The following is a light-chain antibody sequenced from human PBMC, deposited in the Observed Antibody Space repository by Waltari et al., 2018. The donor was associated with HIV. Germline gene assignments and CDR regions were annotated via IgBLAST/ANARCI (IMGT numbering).Light chain of an antibody. CDR1: QSVFYSSNNKNY. J-gene: IGKJ5*01. V-gene: IGKV4-1*01. Sequence: DIVMTKSPDSLAVSLGERATINCKSSQSVFYSSNNKNYLAWYQQKPGQPPKLLSYWASTRESGVPDRVSGSASGTDFTHTNSSLQAEDVAVYNCQQYFSTPITFGQGTRLEIK. CDR3: QQYFSTPIT. CDR2: WAS.